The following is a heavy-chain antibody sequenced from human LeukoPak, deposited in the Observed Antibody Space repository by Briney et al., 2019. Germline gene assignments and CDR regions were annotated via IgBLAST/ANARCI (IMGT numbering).Heavy chain of an antibody. D-gene: IGHD6-19*01. Sequence: KTSQTLSLTCAVSGYSISSGYYWGWIRQPPGKGLEWIGSIYHSGSTYYNPSLKSRVTISVDTSKNQFSLKLSSVTAADTAVYYCARVPPMAVAGVDYWGQGTLVTVSS. CDR2: IYHSGST. CDR1: GYSISSGYY. CDR3: ARVPPMAVAGVDY. V-gene: IGHV4-38-2*01. J-gene: IGHJ4*02.